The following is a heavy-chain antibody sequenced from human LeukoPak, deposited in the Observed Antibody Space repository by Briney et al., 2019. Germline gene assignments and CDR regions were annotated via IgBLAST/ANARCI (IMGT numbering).Heavy chain of an antibody. D-gene: IGHD6-13*01. V-gene: IGHV3-43*01. J-gene: IGHJ4*02. CDR2: ISWDGGST. CDR1: GFTFDDYT. Sequence: PGGSLRPSCAASGFTFDDYTMHWVRQAPGKGLEWVSLISWDGGSTYYADSVKGRFTISRDNSKNSLYLQMNSLRTEDTALYYCAKEAAAGLNFDYWGQGTLVTVSS. CDR3: AKEAAAGLNFDY.